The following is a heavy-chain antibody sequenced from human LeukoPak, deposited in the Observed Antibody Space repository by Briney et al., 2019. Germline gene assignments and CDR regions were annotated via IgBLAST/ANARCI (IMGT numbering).Heavy chain of an antibody. CDR3: ASPNTVTTKVNAFDI. D-gene: IGHD4-17*01. J-gene: IGHJ3*02. CDR1: GFTFDDYG. CDR2: INWNGGST. V-gene: IGHV3-20*04. Sequence: PGGSLRLSCAASGFTFDDYGMSWVRQAPGKGLEWVSGINWNGGSTGYADSVKGRFTISRDNAKNSLYLQMNSLRAEDTALYYCASPNTVTTKVNAFDIWGQGTMVTVSS.